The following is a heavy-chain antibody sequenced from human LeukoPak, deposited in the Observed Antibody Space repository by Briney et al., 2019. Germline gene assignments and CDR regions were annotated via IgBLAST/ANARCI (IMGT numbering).Heavy chain of an antibody. CDR3: AGDLPICYYGMDV. J-gene: IGHJ6*04. V-gene: IGHV3-11*06. D-gene: IGHD2-2*02. CDR2: ISSSSSYT. CDR1: GFTFSDYY. Sequence: PGGSLRLSCAASGFTFSDYYMSWIRQAPGKGLEWVAYISSSSSYTNYADSVKGRFTISRDNAKNSLYLQMNSLRAEDTAVYYGAGDLPICYYGMDVGGKGSTVTVSS.